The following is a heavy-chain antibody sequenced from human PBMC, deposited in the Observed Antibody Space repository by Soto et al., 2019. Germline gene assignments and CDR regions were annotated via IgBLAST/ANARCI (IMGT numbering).Heavy chain of an antibody. Sequence: SETLSLTCAVYGGSFSGYYWSWIRQPPGKGLEWIGEINHSGSTNYNPSLKSRVTISVDTSKNQFSLKLSSVTAADTAVYYCARLRRGYSYGHYCYYGMDVWGQGTTVTAP. V-gene: IGHV4-34*01. D-gene: IGHD5-18*01. CDR1: GGSFSGYY. J-gene: IGHJ6*02. CDR3: ARLRRGYSYGHYCYYGMDV. CDR2: INHSGST.